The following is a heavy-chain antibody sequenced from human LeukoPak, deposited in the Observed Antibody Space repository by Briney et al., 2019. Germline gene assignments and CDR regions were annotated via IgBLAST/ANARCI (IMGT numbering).Heavy chain of an antibody. V-gene: IGHV4-34*01. CDR2: INHSGST. J-gene: IGHJ4*02. Sequence: SETLSLTCGVYGGSFSGYYWSWIRQPPGKGLEWIGEINHSGSTNYNPSLKSRVTISVDTSKNQFSLKLSSVTAADTAVYYCARGLEDCSGGSCYFSPFDYWGQGTLVTVSS. CDR1: GGSFSGYY. CDR3: ARGLEDCSGGSCYFSPFDY. D-gene: IGHD2-15*01.